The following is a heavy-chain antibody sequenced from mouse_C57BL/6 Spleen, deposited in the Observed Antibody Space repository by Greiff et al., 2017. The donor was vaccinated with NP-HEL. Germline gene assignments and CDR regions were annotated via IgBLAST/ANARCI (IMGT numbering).Heavy chain of an antibody. CDR1: GYSITSGYY. CDR2: ISYDGSN. V-gene: IGHV3-6*01. CDR3: ARGPITTVVFDY. Sequence: DVKLQESGPGLVKPSQSLSLTCSVTGYSITSGYYWNWIRQFPGNKLEWMGYISYDGSNNYNPSLKNRISITRDTSKNQFFLKLNSVTTEDTATYYCARGPITTVVFDYWGQGTTLTVSS. D-gene: IGHD1-1*01. J-gene: IGHJ2*01.